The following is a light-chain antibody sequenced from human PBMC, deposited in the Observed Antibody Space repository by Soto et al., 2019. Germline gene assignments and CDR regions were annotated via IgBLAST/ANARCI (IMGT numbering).Light chain of an antibody. CDR3: SSYTSSSSYV. CDR1: SSNIGSND. J-gene: IGLJ1*01. CDR2: DNS. Sequence: QSVLTQPPSVSAAPGQKVTISCSGNSSNIGSNDVSWYQQLPGKAPKLLIYDNSHRPSGISDRFSGSKSGNTASLTISGLQAEDEADYYCSSYTSSSSYVFGTGTKVTVL. V-gene: IGLV1-51*02.